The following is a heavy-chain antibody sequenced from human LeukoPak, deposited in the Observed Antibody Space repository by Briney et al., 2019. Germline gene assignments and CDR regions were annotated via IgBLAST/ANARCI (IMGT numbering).Heavy chain of an antibody. CDR2: ISSSGSTI. D-gene: IGHD3-16*02. Sequence: GSLRLSFAASGFPFSSYEMKWVRQAPGKGLEWVSYISSSGSTIYYADSVKGRFTISRDNAKNSLYLQMNSLRAEDTAVYYCARDYHAFDIWGQGTMVTVSS. V-gene: IGHV3-48*03. CDR3: ARDYHAFDI. J-gene: IGHJ3*02. CDR1: GFPFSSYE.